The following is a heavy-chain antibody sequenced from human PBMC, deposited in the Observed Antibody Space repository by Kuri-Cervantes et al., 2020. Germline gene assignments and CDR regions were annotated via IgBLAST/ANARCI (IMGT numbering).Heavy chain of an antibody. CDR3: ARDPKAPPNYGDYINDNWYFDL. D-gene: IGHD4-17*01. Sequence: GGSLRLSCAASGFTVSSNYMSWVRQAPGKGLEWVSVIYSGGSTYYADSVKGRFTISRDNSKNTLYLQMNSLRAEDTAVYYCARDPKAPPNYGDYINDNWYFDLWGRGTLVTVSS. V-gene: IGHV3-66*02. J-gene: IGHJ2*01. CDR2: IYSGGST. CDR1: GFTVSSNY.